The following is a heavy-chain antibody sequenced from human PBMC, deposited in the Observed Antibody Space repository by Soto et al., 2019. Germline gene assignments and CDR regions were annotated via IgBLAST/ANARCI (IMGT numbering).Heavy chain of an antibody. Sequence: EVQLVESGGGLVQPGGSLRLSCAASGFTFSSYSMNWVRQTPGKGLEWVSYISSGGVTVYYADSVKGRFTVSRDNAKDSLSLQMNSRRAEDTAVYYCARNLYCSGGSCPWGYWGQGTLVTVSS. V-gene: IGHV3-48*01. J-gene: IGHJ4*02. CDR3: ARNLYCSGGSCPWGY. D-gene: IGHD2-15*01. CDR2: ISSGGVTV. CDR1: GFTFSSYS.